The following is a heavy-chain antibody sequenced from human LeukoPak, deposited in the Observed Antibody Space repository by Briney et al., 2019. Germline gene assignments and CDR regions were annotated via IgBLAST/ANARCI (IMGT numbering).Heavy chain of an antibody. CDR3: AKSRWETYAVRAFDI. CDR2: IYYSGST. Sequence: ASETLSLTCTVSGGSISNSYWSWIRQPPGKGLEWIGYIYYSGSTNYNPSLKSRVTISVDTSKNQFSLRLSSVTAADTAIYYCAKSRWETYAVRAFDIWGQGTMVTVSS. J-gene: IGHJ3*02. V-gene: IGHV4-59*08. CDR1: GGSISNSY. D-gene: IGHD1-26*01.